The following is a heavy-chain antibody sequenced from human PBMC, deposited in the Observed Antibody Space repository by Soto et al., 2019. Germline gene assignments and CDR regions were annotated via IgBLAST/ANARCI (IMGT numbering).Heavy chain of an antibody. J-gene: IGHJ4*02. CDR3: AKRLAPGPGAGDY. Sequence: QVQLVESGGGVVQPGRSLRLSCAASGFTFSSYGMHWVRQAPGKGLEWVAVISYDGSHKYYADSVKGRFTISRDNSKNTLEMQMKSLRAEDTAVYDGAKRLAPGPGAGDYWGQGTLVTVSS. D-gene: IGHD3-10*01. CDR1: GFTFSSYG. V-gene: IGHV3-30*18. CDR2: ISYDGSHK.